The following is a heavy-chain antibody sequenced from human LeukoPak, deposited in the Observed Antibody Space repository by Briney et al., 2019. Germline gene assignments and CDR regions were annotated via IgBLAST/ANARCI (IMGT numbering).Heavy chain of an antibody. CDR1: GFTFSSYA. CDR2: ISGSGGST. V-gene: IGHV3-23*01. D-gene: IGHD5-12*01. Sequence: GGSLRLSCAASGFTFSSYAMSWVRQAPGKGLAWVSAISGSGGSTYYADSVKGRFTISRDNSKNTLYLQMNSLRAEDTAVYYCVSYAAKLFDYWGQGTLVTVSS. CDR3: VSYAAKLFDY. J-gene: IGHJ4*02.